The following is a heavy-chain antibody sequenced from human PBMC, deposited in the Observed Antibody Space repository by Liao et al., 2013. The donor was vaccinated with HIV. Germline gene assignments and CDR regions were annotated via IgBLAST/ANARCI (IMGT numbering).Heavy chain of an antibody. Sequence: QVQLQESGPGLVKPSGTLSLTCTFSGGSMRSYYWSWIRQPPGKGLEWLGYIYYTGSTNYNPSLKSRVTISIDTSKSQFSLKLTSVTAADTAFYYCAREKSSGSPRGFDFWGRGTLVTVS. CDR3: AREKSSGSPRGFDF. CDR1: GGSMRSYY. J-gene: IGHJ4*02. CDR2: IYYTGST. D-gene: IGHD1-26*01. V-gene: IGHV4-59*01.